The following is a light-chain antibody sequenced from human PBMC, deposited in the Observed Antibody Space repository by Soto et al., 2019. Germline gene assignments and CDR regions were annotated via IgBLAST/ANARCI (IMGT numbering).Light chain of an antibody. V-gene: IGKV1-33*01. Sequence: DIQMTQSPSSLSASVGDRVTITCQASQDISNHLIWYQHKPGKAPSVLIYDASTLETGVPSRFRGTESGTEFTLTITSLQPDDVATYYCQQHHNLPLTFGPGSTVDIK. CDR3: QQHHNLPLT. CDR2: DAS. J-gene: IGKJ3*01. CDR1: QDISNH.